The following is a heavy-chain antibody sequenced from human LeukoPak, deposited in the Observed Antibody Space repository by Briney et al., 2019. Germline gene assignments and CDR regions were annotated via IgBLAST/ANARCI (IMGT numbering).Heavy chain of an antibody. J-gene: IGHJ4*02. Sequence: KPSETLSLTCTVSGGSISSSSYNWGRIRQPPGKGLEWIGYMYYSGSTNYNPSLKSRVTISVDTSKNQFSLKLSSVTAAATAVYYCARGAARYCTTDVFYTYEAPYFASSGPRTVVTVSS. D-gene: IGHD2-8*01. V-gene: IGHV4-61*05. CDR3: ARGAARYCTTDVFYTYEAPYFAS. CDR1: GGSISSSSYN. CDR2: MYYSGST.